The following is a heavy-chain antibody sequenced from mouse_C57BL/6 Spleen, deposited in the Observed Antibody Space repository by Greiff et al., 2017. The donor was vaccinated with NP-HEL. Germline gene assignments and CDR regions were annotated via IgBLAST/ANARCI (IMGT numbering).Heavy chain of an antibody. CDR1: GYTFTSYW. Sequence: QVQLQQPGAELVKPGASVKMSCKASGYTFTSYWITWVKQRPGQGLAWIGDIYPGSGSTNYNEKFKSKATLTVDTSSSTAYLQLSSLTSEDSAVYYCARGRYDYDGAWFAYWGQGTLVTVSA. D-gene: IGHD2-4*01. CDR3: ARGRYDYDGAWFAY. CDR2: IYPGSGST. V-gene: IGHV1-55*01. J-gene: IGHJ3*01.